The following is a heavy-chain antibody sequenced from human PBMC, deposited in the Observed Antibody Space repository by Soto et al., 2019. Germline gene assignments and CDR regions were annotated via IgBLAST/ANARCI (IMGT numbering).Heavy chain of an antibody. CDR2: IRSKAYGGTT. J-gene: IGHJ3*02. Sequence: GALRLSCTASGFTFGDYAMSWVRQAPGKGLEWVGFIRSKAYGGTTEYAASVKGRFTISRDDSKSIAYLQMNSLKTEDTAVYYCTRDLRGGYDDAFDIWGQGTMVTVSS. CDR1: GFTFGDYA. CDR3: TRDLRGGYDDAFDI. V-gene: IGHV3-49*04. D-gene: IGHD5-12*01.